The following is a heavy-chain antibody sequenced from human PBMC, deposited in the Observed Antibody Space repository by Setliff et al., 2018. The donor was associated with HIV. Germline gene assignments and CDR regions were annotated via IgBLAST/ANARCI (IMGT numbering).Heavy chain of an antibody. CDR3: ARGRDYTGSWFRPFYLDF. J-gene: IGHJ4*01. CDR2: INHSGST. D-gene: IGHD3-3*01. Sequence: ESLKISCAASGFTFSTYDMNWVRQAPGKGLEWLGEINHSGSTAYNLALESRVSMSIDTSKNQFSLKLTSVTAADTAIYYCARGRDYTGSWFRPFYLDFWGHGNLVTVSS. CDR1: GFTFSTYD. V-gene: IGHV4-34*01.